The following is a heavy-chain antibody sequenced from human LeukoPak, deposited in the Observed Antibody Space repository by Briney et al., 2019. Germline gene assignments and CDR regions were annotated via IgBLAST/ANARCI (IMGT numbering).Heavy chain of an antibody. D-gene: IGHD3-3*01. V-gene: IGHV3-30*03. CDR1: GFTFSRYG. J-gene: IGHJ1*01. CDR3: SGSGSLRYFQH. CDR2: ISFDGSSK. Sequence: GGSLRLSCAASGFTFSRYGMHWVRQAPGEGLEWVTFISFDGSSKYYVDSVKGRFTISRDNSKNTLYLQMNSLRAEDTAVYYCSGSGSLRYFQHWGQGTLVTVSS.